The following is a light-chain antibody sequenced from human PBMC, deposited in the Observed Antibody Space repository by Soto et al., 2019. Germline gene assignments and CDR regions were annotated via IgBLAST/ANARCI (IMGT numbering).Light chain of an antibody. J-gene: IGKJ1*01. Sequence: EIVMTQSPATLSVSPGERVTLSCRASQSVSSNLAWYQQKPGQAPRLLIYGASTRATGIPARFSGGGSETEFTLNISSLQSEDVAVYYCQQYHNWPPRTFGQGTKVEIK. CDR2: GAS. V-gene: IGKV3-15*01. CDR1: QSVSSN. CDR3: QQYHNWPPRT.